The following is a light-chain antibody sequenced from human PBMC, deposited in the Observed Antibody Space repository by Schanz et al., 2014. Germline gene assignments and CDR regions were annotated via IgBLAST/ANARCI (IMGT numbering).Light chain of an antibody. CDR2: GAS. CDR3: QQYGSSLWT. CDR1: QSVSTN. J-gene: IGKJ1*01. V-gene: IGKV3-20*01. Sequence: EIVMTQSPVTLSVSPGERATLSCRASQSVSTNLAWFQQKPGQAPRLLIYGASTRATGIPARFSGSGYGTDFSLTITRLEPEDFAVYYCQQYGSSLWTFGQGTKVEIK.